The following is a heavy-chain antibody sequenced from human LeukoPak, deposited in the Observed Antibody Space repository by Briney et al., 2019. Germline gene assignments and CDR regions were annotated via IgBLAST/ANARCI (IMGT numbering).Heavy chain of an antibody. CDR2: ISAYSGNT. CDR1: GYTFTSYG. CDR3: ARAEYISSGWYFDL. J-gene: IGHJ2*01. V-gene: IGHV1-18*01. D-gene: IGHD6-6*01. Sequence: SVKLSSKASGYTFTSYGISWVRQAPGQGIEWVGWISAYSGNTNYAQKLQGRVTMTTDTSTSTAYMELRGLRSDDTAVYYCARAEYISSGWYFDLWGRGNLVTVSS.